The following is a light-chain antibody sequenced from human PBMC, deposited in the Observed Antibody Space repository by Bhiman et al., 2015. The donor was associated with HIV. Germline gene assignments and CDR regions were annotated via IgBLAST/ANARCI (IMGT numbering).Light chain of an antibody. CDR3: QVWDSSSDHPV. CDR1: NIGSKS. J-gene: IGLJ3*02. Sequence: SYELTQPPSVSVAPGKTARITCGGNNIGSKSVHWYQQKPGQAPVLVIYYDSDRPSGIPERFSGSNSGNTATLTISRVEAGDEADYYCQVWDSSSDHPVFGGRDQADRP. V-gene: IGLV3-21*04. CDR2: YDS.